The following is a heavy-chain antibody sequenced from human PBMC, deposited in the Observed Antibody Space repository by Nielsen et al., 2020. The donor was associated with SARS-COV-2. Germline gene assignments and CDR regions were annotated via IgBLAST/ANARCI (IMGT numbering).Heavy chain of an antibody. Sequence: GESLKISCAASGFTVSSNYMSWVRQAPGKGLEWVSAISGSGGSTYYADSVKGRFTISRDNSKNTLYLQMNSLRAEDTAVYYCAKDRRSVGGLDYWGQGTLVTVSS. J-gene: IGHJ4*02. CDR2: ISGSGGST. V-gene: IGHV3-23*01. CDR3: AKDRRSVGGLDY. D-gene: IGHD1-26*01. CDR1: GFTVSSNY.